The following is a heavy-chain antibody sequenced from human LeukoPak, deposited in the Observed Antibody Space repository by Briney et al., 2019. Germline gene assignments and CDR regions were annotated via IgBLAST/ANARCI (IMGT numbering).Heavy chain of an antibody. CDR2: ISPSGGRT. D-gene: IGHD3-22*01. Sequence: ASLKVSCKASGYTFTNYYTHWVRQAPGQGLEWMGLISPSGGRTSYAQKFQGRVTMTRDTSTSTVYMEMSSLRSEDTAVYYCARESDYYDSRRRFDYWGQGTLVTVSS. CDR1: GYTFTNYY. J-gene: IGHJ4*02. V-gene: IGHV1-46*01. CDR3: ARESDYYDSRRRFDY.